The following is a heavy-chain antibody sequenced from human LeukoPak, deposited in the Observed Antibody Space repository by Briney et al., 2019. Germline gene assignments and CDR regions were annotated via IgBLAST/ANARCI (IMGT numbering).Heavy chain of an antibody. CDR3: ATTYSSSWYGDNWFDP. CDR1: GGSISSYY. V-gene: IGHV4-59*08. D-gene: IGHD6-13*01. CDR2: IYYSGST. Sequence: RASETLSLTCTVSGGSISSYYWSWIRQPPGKGREGIRYIYYSGSTNYNPSLKSRVTISVDTSKNQFSLKLSSVTAADTAVYYCATTYSSSWYGDNWFDPWGQGTLVTVSS. J-gene: IGHJ5*02.